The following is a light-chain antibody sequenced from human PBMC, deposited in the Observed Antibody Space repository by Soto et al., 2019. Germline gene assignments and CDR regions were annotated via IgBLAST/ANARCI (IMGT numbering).Light chain of an antibody. CDR2: KAT. CDR3: QQDNDFQYS. V-gene: IGKV1-5*03. CDR1: QNIGSW. Sequence: DIQMTQSPSTLSASVGDGVTITCRASQNIGSWLAWYQQKPGEAPNLLISKATNLQSGVPSRFSGSGSGTDFILTISSLHPVDSATYFCQQDNDFQYSFGPGPKLDI. J-gene: IGKJ2*01.